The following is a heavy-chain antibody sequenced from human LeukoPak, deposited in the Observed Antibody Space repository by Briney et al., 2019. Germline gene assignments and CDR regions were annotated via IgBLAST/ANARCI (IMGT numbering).Heavy chain of an antibody. CDR2: ISSSSSYI. J-gene: IGHJ4*02. CDR3: ARYYDILTGYFRDFDY. D-gene: IGHD3-9*01. Sequence: GGSLRLSCAASGFTFSSYSMNWVRQAPGKGLEWVSSISSSSSYIYYAESVKGRFTISRDNAKNSLYLQMNSLRAEDTAVYYCARYYDILTGYFRDFDYGGQGPLVTVSS. CDR1: GFTFSSYS. V-gene: IGHV3-21*01.